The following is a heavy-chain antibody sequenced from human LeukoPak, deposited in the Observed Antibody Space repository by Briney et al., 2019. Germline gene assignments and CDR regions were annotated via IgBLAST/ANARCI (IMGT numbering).Heavy chain of an antibody. CDR2: ISGSGDTT. J-gene: IGHJ6*03. CDR3: VKDGRGLTSYYYHYYMDV. D-gene: IGHD3/OR15-3a*01. CDR1: GFTFSTYG. Sequence: PGGSLRLSCAASGFTFSTYGMNWVRQAPGKGLEWVSAISGSGDTTYYADSVKGRFTISRGNSRNTLYLQMNRLRPEDTALYYCVKDGRGLTSYYYHYYMDVWGKGTTVTIFS. V-gene: IGHV3-23*01.